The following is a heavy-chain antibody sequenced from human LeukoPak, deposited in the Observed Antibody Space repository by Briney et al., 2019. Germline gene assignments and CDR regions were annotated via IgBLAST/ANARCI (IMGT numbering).Heavy chain of an antibody. CDR2: ISYDGSNK. V-gene: IGHV3-30*04. CDR1: GFTFSSYA. CDR3: ASAILGYCSGGSCYAGDY. D-gene: IGHD2-15*01. Sequence: PGRSLRLSCEASGFTFSSYAMHWARQAPGKGLEWVAVISYDGSNKYYADSVKGRFTISRDNSKNTLYLQMNSLRAEDTAVYYCASAILGYCSGGSCYAGDYWGQGTLVTVSS. J-gene: IGHJ4*02.